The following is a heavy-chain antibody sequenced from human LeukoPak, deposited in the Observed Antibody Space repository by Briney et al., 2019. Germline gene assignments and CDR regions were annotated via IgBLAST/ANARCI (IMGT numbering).Heavy chain of an antibody. CDR3: ARARGSGWYPAFDY. J-gene: IGHJ4*02. CDR1: GGTFSSYA. CDR2: IIPIFGTA. V-gene: IGHV1-69*13. D-gene: IGHD6-19*01. Sequence: SVKVSCTASGGTFSSYAISWVRQAPGQGLEWMGGIIPIFGTANYAQKFQGRVTITADESTGTAYMELSSLRSEDTAVYYCARARGSGWYPAFDYWGQGTLVTVSS.